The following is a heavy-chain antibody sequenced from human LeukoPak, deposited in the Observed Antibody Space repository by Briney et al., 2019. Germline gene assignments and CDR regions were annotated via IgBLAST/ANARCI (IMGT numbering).Heavy chain of an antibody. Sequence: GGSLRLSCAASGFTFNSFAMNWVRQDQGRGLEGVSSISGSDGTSHYADFVKGRFTISRDNSKNTLYLQMNSLRAEDTAAYYCAKSLGVGGYTRYKGFDQWGQGTLVVVSS. CDR2: ISGSDGTS. CDR1: GFTFNSFA. D-gene: IGHD3-16*02. V-gene: IGHV3-23*01. J-gene: IGHJ4*02. CDR3: AKSLGVGGYTRYKGFDQ.